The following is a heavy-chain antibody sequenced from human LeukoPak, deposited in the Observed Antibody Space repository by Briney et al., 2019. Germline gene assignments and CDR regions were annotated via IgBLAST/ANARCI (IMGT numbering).Heavy chain of an antibody. CDR3: AREQWFRCDY. CDR2: IGNRDNVI. J-gene: IGHJ4*02. V-gene: IGHV3-11*01. Sequence: GGSLRLSCAASGFTVTDYYMNWIRQAPGKGLEWVSYIGNRDNVIYYADSVKGRFTNSVDSAKNSLYLQMNSLRAEDTAVYYCAREQWFRCDYWGQGVPVTVSS. CDR1: GFTVTDYY. D-gene: IGHD3-22*01.